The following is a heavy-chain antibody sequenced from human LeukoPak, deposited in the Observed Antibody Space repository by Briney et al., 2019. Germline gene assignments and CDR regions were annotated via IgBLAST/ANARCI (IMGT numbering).Heavy chain of an antibody. J-gene: IGHJ4*02. CDR3: ATSFGPVIAAAGTGAD. V-gene: IGHV3-23*01. CDR2: ISNSDYST. CDR1: GFTFSSYA. D-gene: IGHD6-13*01. Sequence: GGSLRLSCAASGFTFSSYAMSWVRQAPGKGLEWVSTISNSDYSTYYADSVKGRFTISRDNSKNTLSLQMNSLRAEDTAVYYCATSFGPVIAAAGTGADWGQGTLVTVSS.